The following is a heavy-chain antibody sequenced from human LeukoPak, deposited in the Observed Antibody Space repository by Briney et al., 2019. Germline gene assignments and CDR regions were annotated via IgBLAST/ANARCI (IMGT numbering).Heavy chain of an antibody. CDR1: GASITSHPW. CDR3: ARGGNWDFDY. D-gene: IGHD7-27*01. CDR2: MYNSGTS. V-gene: IGHV4-4*02. J-gene: IGHJ4*02. Sequence: SGTLSLTCAVSGASITSHPWNWVRQPPGKGLEWIGGMYNSGTSTFKPSLRSRVIMFFDESKNHFSLKLNSVTAADTAVYYCARGGNWDFDYWGQGVLVIVSS.